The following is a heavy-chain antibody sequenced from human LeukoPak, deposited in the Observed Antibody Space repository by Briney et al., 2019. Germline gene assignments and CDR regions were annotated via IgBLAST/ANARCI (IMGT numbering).Heavy chain of an antibody. CDR3: ARERTTIVSGTTIGAY. CDR2: ISSSSSTI. CDR1: GFIFSSYS. J-gene: IGHJ4*02. Sequence: PGGSLRLSCAASGFIFSSYSMNWVRQAPGKGLEWVSYISSSSSTIYYADSVKGRFTISRDNAKNSLFLQMNSLTADDTAVYYCARERTTIVSGTTIGAYWGQGTLVTVSS. V-gene: IGHV3-48*04. D-gene: IGHD2/OR15-2a*01.